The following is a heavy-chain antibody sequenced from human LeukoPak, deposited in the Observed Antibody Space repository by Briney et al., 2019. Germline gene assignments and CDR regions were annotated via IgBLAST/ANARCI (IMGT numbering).Heavy chain of an antibody. J-gene: IGHJ4*02. CDR3: ALGSSGPFDY. D-gene: IGHD6-19*01. CDR2: ISSSSSYI. Sequence: GGSLRLSCAASGFTFSSYSMTWVRQAPEKGLEWVSSISSSSSYIYYADSVKGRFTISRDNAKNSLYLQMNSLRAEDTAVYYCALGSSGPFDYWGQGTLVTVSS. CDR1: GFTFSSYS. V-gene: IGHV3-21*04.